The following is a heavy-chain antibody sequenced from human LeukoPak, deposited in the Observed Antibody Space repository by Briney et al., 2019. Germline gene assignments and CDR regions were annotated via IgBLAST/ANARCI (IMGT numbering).Heavy chain of an antibody. D-gene: IGHD1-26*01. J-gene: IGHJ4*02. Sequence: ASVKVSCKASGYTLTTYGISWVRQAPGQGLEWMGWISTYNGNTEYAQNLQGTVTMTTDTSTSTAYMELRSLRSDDTAVYYCARGTYYDYWGPGTLVTASS. CDR1: GYTLTTYG. CDR3: ARGTYYDY. CDR2: ISTYNGNT. V-gene: IGHV1-18*01.